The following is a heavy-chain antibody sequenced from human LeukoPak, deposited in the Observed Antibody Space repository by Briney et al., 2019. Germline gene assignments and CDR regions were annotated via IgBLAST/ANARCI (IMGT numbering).Heavy chain of an antibody. V-gene: IGHV1-69*04. CDR1: GGTFSSYA. Sequence: SVKVFCKASGGTFSSYAISWVRQAPGQGLEWMGRIIPILGIANYAQKFQGRVTITADKSTSTAYMELSSLRSEDTAVYYCARSAYYYDSSGYGATFDYWGQGTLVTVSS. CDR2: IIPILGIA. J-gene: IGHJ4*02. CDR3: ARSAYYYDSSGYGATFDY. D-gene: IGHD3-22*01.